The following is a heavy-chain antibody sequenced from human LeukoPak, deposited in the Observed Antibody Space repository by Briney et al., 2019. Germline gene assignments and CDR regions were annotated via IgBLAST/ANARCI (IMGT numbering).Heavy chain of an antibody. Sequence: GASVKVSCKASGYTFTSHYIHWVRQASGQGLEWMGMINPSGGRTSYAQKFQGRVTMTRDTSTTTVYMELSSLRSEDTAVYYCARVVGAENFDYWGQGTLVTVSS. D-gene: IGHD1-26*01. CDR2: INPSGGRT. CDR1: GYTFTSHY. J-gene: IGHJ4*02. V-gene: IGHV1-46*01. CDR3: ARVVGAENFDY.